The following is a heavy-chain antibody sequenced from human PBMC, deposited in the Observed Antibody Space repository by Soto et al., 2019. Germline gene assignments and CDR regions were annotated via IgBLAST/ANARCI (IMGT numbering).Heavy chain of an antibody. CDR2: INIDGTEK. CDR3: ARNRGWEMLEY. V-gene: IGHV3-7*01. D-gene: IGHD6-19*01. Sequence: EVPLVESGGALVQPGGSLRLSCATSGFTFTHYWMNWVRQAPGKGLEWVANINIDGTEKYYGDSVKGRFTISRDNAKNSLYLQRDRLRDEDMAVYYCARNRGWEMLEYWGQGTLVTVSS. J-gene: IGHJ4*02. CDR1: GFTFTHYW.